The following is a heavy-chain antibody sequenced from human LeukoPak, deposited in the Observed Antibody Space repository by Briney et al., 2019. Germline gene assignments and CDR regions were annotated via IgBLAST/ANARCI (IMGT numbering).Heavy chain of an antibody. J-gene: IGHJ4*02. V-gene: IGHV3-48*01. CDR3: SRYGFVGADFDY. D-gene: IGHD1-26*01. Sequence: PGGSLRLSCAASGFTFSSYSMNWVRQAPGKGLEWVSYISSSSGTIYYADSVKGRFTISRDNAKNSLYLQMNSLKTEDTAVYYCSRYGFVGADFDYWGRGTLVTVSS. CDR1: GFTFSSYS. CDR2: ISSSSGTI.